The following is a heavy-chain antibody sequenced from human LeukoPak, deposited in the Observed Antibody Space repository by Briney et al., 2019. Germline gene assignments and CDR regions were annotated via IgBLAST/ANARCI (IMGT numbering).Heavy chain of an antibody. V-gene: IGHV3-7*03. CDR2: IKQDGSEK. Sequence: GGSLRLSCAASGFTFSNYWMSWVRQAPGKGLEWVGNIKQDGSEKYYVDSVKGRFTISRDNAKNSLYLQMNSLRAEDTAVYYCARERGWYSSGWYSRIDYWGQGTLVTVSS. D-gene: IGHD6-19*01. J-gene: IGHJ4*02. CDR3: ARERGWYSSGWYSRIDY. CDR1: GFTFSNYW.